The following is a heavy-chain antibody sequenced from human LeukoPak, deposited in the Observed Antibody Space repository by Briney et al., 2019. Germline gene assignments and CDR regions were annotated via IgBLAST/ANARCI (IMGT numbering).Heavy chain of an antibody. V-gene: IGHV1-18*04. CDR2: ISAYNGNT. J-gene: IGHJ6*04. D-gene: IGHD6-19*01. CDR3: ARDTILSGYSSGWYYYYGMDV. CDR1: GYTFTRYG. Sequence: ASVKVSCKASGYTFTRYGISWERQAPGQGLEWMGWISAYNGNTNYAQKLQGRVTMTTDTSTSTAYMELRSLRSDDTAVYYCARDTILSGYSSGWYYYYGMDVWGKGTTVTVSS.